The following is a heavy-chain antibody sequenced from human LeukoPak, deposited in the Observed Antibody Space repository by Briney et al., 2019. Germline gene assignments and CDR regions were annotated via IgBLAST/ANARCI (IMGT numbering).Heavy chain of an antibody. CDR3: ARAPRYYDILTGYSMQDAFDI. D-gene: IGHD3-9*01. V-gene: IGHV3-21*01. CDR2: ISSSSSYI. CDR1: GFTFSSYS. Sequence: GGSLGLSCAASGFTFSSYSMNWVRQAPGKGLEWVSSISSSSSYIYYADSVKGRFTISRDSAKNSLYLQVNSLRAEDTAVYYCARAPRYYDILTGYSMQDAFDIWGQGTMVTVSS. J-gene: IGHJ3*02.